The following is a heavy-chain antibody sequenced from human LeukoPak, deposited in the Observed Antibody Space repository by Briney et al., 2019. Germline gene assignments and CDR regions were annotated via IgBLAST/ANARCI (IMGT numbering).Heavy chain of an antibody. D-gene: IGHD1-7*01. CDR2: ISGSSSYI. CDR1: GFTFSSYT. Sequence: GGSLRLSCAASGFTFSSYTMKWVRQAPGKGLEWVSSISGSSSYIYYADSVKGRFTISRDNAKNTLYLQMNSLRAEDTAVYYCATGNYNRPFDYWGQGTLVTVSS. J-gene: IGHJ4*02. CDR3: ATGNYNRPFDY. V-gene: IGHV3-21*01.